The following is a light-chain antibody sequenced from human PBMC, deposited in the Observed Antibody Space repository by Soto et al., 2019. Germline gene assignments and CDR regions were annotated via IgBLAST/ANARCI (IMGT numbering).Light chain of an antibody. J-gene: IGKJ1*01. CDR2: WAS. CDR3: QQYYSNLRWT. V-gene: IGKV4-1*01. Sequence: DIVMTQSPDSLAVSLGERATINCRSSQSLFYSSVNNNYLAWYQQKPGQPPKLLIYWASTRESGVPDRFSGSGSGTDFTLTISSLQAEDVAVYYCQQYYSNLRWTFGQGTKVEIE. CDR1: QSLFYSSVNNNY.